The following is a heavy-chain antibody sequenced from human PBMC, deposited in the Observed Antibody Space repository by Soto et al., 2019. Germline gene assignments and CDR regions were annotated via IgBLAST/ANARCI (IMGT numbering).Heavy chain of an antibody. Sequence: EVQLLESGGGLVQPGGSLRLSCAASGFTFSSYAMSWVRRAPGKGLEWVSVMSGSGDSTYYADSVRGRFTISRDNSKTTLYMQMKSLRAEDTAVYDCAKDRDGAAAGPTKFYGMDVWGQGTTVTVSS. V-gene: IGHV3-23*01. CDR2: MSGSGDST. CDR1: GFTFSSYA. D-gene: IGHD6-13*01. CDR3: AKDRDGAAAGPTKFYGMDV. J-gene: IGHJ6*02.